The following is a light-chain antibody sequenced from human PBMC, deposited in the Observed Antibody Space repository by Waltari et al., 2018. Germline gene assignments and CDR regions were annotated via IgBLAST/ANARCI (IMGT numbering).Light chain of an antibody. CDR3: AVWDDSLNGWV. V-gene: IGLV1-44*01. CDR2: SNN. J-gene: IGLJ3*02. CDR1: SSNIGTNP. Sequence: QSVLAQPPSASGTPGQRVTISCSGSSSNIGTNPVSWYQHLPGTAPKLLRYSNNQRPSGVPDRISGSKAGTSASLAISGLQSDDETDYYCAVWDDSLNGWVFGGGTKLTVL.